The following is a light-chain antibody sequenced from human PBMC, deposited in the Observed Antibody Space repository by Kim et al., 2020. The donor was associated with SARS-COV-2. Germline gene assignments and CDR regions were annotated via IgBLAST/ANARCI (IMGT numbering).Light chain of an antibody. CDR2: DVS. V-gene: IGLV2-14*03. CDR3: ASFTTSNTYV. Sequence: GQSITFACTGNSSDIGVYNYVSWYQQHPGKAPKLIIFDVSRRPSGVSNHFSGSKSGNTASLTISGLQAEDEADYFCASFTTSNTYVFGTGTKVTVL. J-gene: IGLJ1*01. CDR1: SSDIGVYNY.